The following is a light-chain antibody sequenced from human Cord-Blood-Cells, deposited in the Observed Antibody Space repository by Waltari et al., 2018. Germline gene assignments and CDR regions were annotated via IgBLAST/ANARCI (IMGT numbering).Light chain of an antibody. CDR2: DAS. V-gene: IGKV3-11*01. Sequence: EIVLTQSPATLSLSSGERPTICCRASQSVSSYLAWYQQKPGQAPRVLTSDASTRATGIPAKCSGSGSGTGFTLPIRSLEPEGFAVYYCQQRSNWPPSWAVGQGTEV. J-gene: IGKJ1*01. CDR3: QQRSNWPPSWA. CDR1: QSVSSY.